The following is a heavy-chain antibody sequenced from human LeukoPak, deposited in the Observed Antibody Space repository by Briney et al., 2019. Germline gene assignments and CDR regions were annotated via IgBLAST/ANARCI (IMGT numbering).Heavy chain of an antibody. V-gene: IGHV4-39*01. Sequence: SETLSLTCTVSGGSISSSSYYWGWIRQPPGKGLEWIGSINYSGSTYYNPSLKSRVTISVDTSKNQFSLKLSSVTAADTAVYYCASDEGSSSSWNFNWFDPWGQGTLVTVSS. CDR3: ASDEGSSSSWNFNWFDP. D-gene: IGHD6-6*01. CDR2: INYSGST. CDR1: GGSISSSSYY. J-gene: IGHJ5*02.